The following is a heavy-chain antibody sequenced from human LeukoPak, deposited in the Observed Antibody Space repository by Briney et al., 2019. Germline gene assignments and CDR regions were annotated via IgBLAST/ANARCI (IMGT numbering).Heavy chain of an antibody. D-gene: IGHD6-6*01. J-gene: IGHJ4*02. CDR1: GFTFSSYC. V-gene: IGHV3-64*01. CDR3: ARVGYSSSSAYFDY. CDR2: INTNGGGT. Sequence: GGSLRLSCSASGFTFSSYCMHWVRQAPGKGLEFVSTINTNGGGTYHASSVKGRFTISRDNSKKTLYLQMGSLRAEDMAVYYCARVGYSSSSAYFDYWGQGTLVTVSS.